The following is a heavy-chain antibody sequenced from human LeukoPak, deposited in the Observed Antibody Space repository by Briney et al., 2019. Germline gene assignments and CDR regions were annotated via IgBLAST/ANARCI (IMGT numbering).Heavy chain of an antibody. D-gene: IGHD3-10*01. CDR2: ISSSSSYI. CDR1: GFTFSSYS. V-gene: IGHV3-21*01. J-gene: IGHJ5*02. CDR3: ARDMWFGESQENWFDP. Sequence: KTGGSLRLSCAASGFTFSSYSMNWVSQAPGKGLEWVSSISSSSSYIYYADSVKGRFTISRDNAKNSLYLQMNSLRAEDTAVYYCARDMWFGESQENWFDPWGQGTLVTVSS.